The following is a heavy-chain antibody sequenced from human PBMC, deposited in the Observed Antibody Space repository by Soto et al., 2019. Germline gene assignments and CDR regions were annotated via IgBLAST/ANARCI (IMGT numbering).Heavy chain of an antibody. Sequence: QITLKESGPTLVKPTQTLTLTCTFSGVSLSTSGVGVGWIRQPPGKALEWLAVIYWDDDKPYSPSLKSRLTITKDTSNNQVVLKMTNMDPVDTAIYYCSHKGRCYESSVFVSWGQGTLVTVSS. D-gene: IGHD3-22*01. J-gene: IGHJ5*02. CDR2: IYWDDDK. V-gene: IGHV2-5*02. CDR1: GVSLSTSGVG. CDR3: SHKGRCYESSVFVS.